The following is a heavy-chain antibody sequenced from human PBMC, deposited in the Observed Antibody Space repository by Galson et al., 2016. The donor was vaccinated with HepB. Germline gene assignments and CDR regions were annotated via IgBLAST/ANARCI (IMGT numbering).Heavy chain of an antibody. CDR1: GFGITVDA. V-gene: IGHV3-23*01. CDR2: ISGSGVVI. Sequence: SLRLSCAASGFGITVDAMSWVRQAPGQGLEWVSGISGSGVVIYYADSVKGRFTISRDNSKNVLYLQMNSLRGDDTARYYCAKGGPGSGSFWAGNWGQGILVTVSS. D-gene: IGHD3-10*01. CDR3: AKGGPGSGSFWAGN. J-gene: IGHJ4*02.